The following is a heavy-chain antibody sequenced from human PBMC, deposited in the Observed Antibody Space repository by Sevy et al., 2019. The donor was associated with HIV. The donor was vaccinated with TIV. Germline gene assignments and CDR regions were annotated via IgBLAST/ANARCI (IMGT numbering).Heavy chain of an antibody. Sequence: GGSLRLSCAASGFTFSDYGMHWVRQAPGKGLEWVAVIWYDGSNKYYAESVKGRFTTSRDNSKNTLYVQMNSLRAEDTAVYYCARDKLLPVMITMVRGALSYYFDYWGQGTLVTVSS. CDR3: ARDKLLPVMITMVRGALSYYFDY. CDR2: IWYDGSNK. CDR1: GFTFSDYG. V-gene: IGHV3-33*01. J-gene: IGHJ4*02. D-gene: IGHD3-10*01.